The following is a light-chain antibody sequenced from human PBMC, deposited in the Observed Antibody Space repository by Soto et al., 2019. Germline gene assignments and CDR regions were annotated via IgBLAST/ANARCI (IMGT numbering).Light chain of an antibody. CDR3: RQANSFPHT. CDR2: AAS. J-gene: IGKJ2*01. Sequence: DIQMTQSPSSVSASLGDRVTITCRASQGISSWLAWYQQKPGKSPKLLIYAASSWQSGVTSRFSSSGSVTDFTLTISSLQPEEYATYYCRQANSFPHTFGQGTKLEIK. V-gene: IGKV1-12*01. CDR1: QGISSW.